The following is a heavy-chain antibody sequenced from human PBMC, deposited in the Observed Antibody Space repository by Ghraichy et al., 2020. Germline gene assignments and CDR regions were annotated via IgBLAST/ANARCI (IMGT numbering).Heavy chain of an antibody. CDR2: VYNSGST. D-gene: IGHD2-2*03. J-gene: IGHJ6*02. CDR3: ARDGYCSSTSCYAAYYYGLEV. CDR1: EDSISSYY. V-gene: IGHV4-4*07. Sequence: SETLSLTCTVSEDSISSYYWSLVRQPAGRGLEWIGRVYNSGSTFYNPSLKSRVTMSVDPSKNQVSLKLKSVTAADAAVYYCARDGYCSSTSCYAAYYYGLEVWGQGIMVTVSS.